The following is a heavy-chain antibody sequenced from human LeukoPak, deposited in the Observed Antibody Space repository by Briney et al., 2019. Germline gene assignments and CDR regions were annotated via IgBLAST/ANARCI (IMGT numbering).Heavy chain of an antibody. V-gene: IGHV4-59*01. D-gene: IGHD3-10*01. CDR2: IYYSGST. J-gene: IGHJ4*02. CDR1: GGSISSYY. Sequence: PSETLSFTCTVSGGSISSYYWSWIRQPPGKGLEWIGYIYYSGSTNYNPSLKSRVTISVDTSKNQFSLKLSSVTAADTAVYYCARSYYGSGSYYNPPFDYWGQGTLVTVSS. CDR3: ARSYYGSGSYYNPPFDY.